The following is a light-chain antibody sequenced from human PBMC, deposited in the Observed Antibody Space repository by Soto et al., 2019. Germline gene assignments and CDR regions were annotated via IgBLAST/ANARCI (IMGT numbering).Light chain of an antibody. Sequence: QSVLTQPASVSGSTGQSITISCTGTSSDVGGYNYVSWYQQHPGKAPKPMIYDVSNRPSGVSSRFSGSKSGNTASLTISGLQAEDEADYYCSSYTSSSTRVFGTGTKVTVL. J-gene: IGLJ1*01. V-gene: IGLV2-14*01. CDR3: SSYTSSSTRV. CDR2: DVS. CDR1: SSDVGGYNY.